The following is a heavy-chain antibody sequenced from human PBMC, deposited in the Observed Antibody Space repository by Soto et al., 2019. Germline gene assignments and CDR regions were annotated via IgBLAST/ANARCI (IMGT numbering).Heavy chain of an antibody. CDR2: INHSGST. V-gene: IGHV4-34*01. Sequence: ASETLSLTCAVYGGSFSNYYWSWIRQPPGRGLEWIGEINHSGSTNYNPSLKSRVTISVDTSKNQFSLKLSSVTAADTAVYYCARVLLGYSYGPFRPLDAFDIWGQGTMVTVSS. J-gene: IGHJ3*02. CDR1: GGSFSNYY. CDR3: ARVLLGYSYGPFRPLDAFDI. D-gene: IGHD5-18*01.